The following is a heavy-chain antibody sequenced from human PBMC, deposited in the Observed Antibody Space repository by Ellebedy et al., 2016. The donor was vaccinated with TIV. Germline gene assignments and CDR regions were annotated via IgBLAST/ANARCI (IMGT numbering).Heavy chain of an antibody. CDR1: GGSINSYT. V-gene: IGHV1-69*13. D-gene: IGHD1-26*01. J-gene: IGHJ4*02. CDR2: IIPIFGTT. Sequence: AASVKVSCKGVGGSINSYTITWVRKASGQGLEWMGGIIPIFGTTRYAEKFQGRLTLTADDSTTTVYMELSSLRSEDTAMYYCARDGRLVRPTTWGQGTLVTVSS. CDR3: ARDGRLVRPTT.